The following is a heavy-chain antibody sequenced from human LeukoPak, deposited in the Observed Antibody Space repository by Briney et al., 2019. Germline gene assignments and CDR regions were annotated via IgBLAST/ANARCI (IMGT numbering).Heavy chain of an antibody. J-gene: IGHJ4*02. Sequence: ASMKVSCKASGYTFTAYYMHWLRQAPGQRLQWMGWINPNSGNPNYAQAFQGRVTMTRDTSISTAYLQLNSLSPDDTAVYYCARGGDGNRRDFDYWGQGTLVTVSS. CDR3: ARGGDGNRRDFDY. CDR2: INPNSGNP. V-gene: IGHV1-2*02. CDR1: GYTFTAYY. D-gene: IGHD5-24*01.